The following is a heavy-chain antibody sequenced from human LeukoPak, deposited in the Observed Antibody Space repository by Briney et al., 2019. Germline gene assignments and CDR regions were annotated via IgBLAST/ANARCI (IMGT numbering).Heavy chain of an antibody. CDR2: ISASSTTI. CDR3: ARSYGYFDY. CDR1: GFTFSSYS. V-gene: IGHV3-48*02. J-gene: IGHJ4*02. Sequence: GGSLRLSCAASGFTFSSYSMNWVRQAPGKGLEWVSYISASSTTIYDADSVKGRFTISRDNAKNSLFLQMNSLKDEDTAVYYCARSYGYFDYWGQGTLVTVSS. D-gene: IGHD3-10*01.